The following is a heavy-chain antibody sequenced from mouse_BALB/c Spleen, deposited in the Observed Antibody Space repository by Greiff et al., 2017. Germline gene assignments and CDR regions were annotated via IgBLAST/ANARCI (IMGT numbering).Heavy chain of an antibody. J-gene: IGHJ4*01. CDR2: INPGSGGT. CDR3: EKGEGATGAMDY. CDR1: GYAFTNYL. Sequence: QVQLQQSGAELVRPGTSVKVSCTASGYAFTNYLIEWVKQRPGQGLEWIGVINPGSGGTNYNEQFKGKATLTADKSSSTAYLQLSSRTSDDSAVYFCEKGEGATGAMDYRGQGTSVTVSS. D-gene: IGHD3-1*01. V-gene: IGHV1-54*01.